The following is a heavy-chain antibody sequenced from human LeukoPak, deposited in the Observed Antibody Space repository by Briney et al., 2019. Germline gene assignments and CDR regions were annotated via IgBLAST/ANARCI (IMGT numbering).Heavy chain of an antibody. D-gene: IGHD6-13*01. Sequence: GGSLRLSCAASGFTFSSYSMNWVRQAPGKGLEWVSSISSSSSYIYYADSVKGRFTISRDNAKNSLYLQMNSLRAEDTAVYYCARDHPPLRQQLVPDYYYGMDVWGQGTTVTVSS. J-gene: IGHJ6*02. CDR3: ARDHPPLRQQLVPDYYYGMDV. CDR2: ISSSSSYI. V-gene: IGHV3-21*01. CDR1: GFTFSSYS.